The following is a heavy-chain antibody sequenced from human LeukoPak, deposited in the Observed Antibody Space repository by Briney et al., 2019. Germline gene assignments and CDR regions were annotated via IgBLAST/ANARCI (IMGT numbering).Heavy chain of an antibody. D-gene: IGHD1-26*01. CDR3: ARVGQDRIEPSYLGKFDP. V-gene: IGHV1-18*01. Sequence: GASVTVSCKASGYTFTSYDINWVRQAPGQGLEGMGWISAYNGNTKYAQKLQGRVTITTDRSTSTAYMEMRSLRSDDTAVYYCARVGQDRIEPSYLGKFDPWGQGTLVTVSS. CDR2: ISAYNGNT. J-gene: IGHJ5*02. CDR1: GYTFTSYD.